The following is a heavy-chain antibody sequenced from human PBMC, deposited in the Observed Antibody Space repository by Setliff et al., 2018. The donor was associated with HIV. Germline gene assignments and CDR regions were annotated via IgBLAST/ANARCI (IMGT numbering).Heavy chain of an antibody. V-gene: IGHV4-61*02. D-gene: IGHD3-10*01. J-gene: IGHJ6*03. CDR2: VDTTGNT. CDR1: GGSISSGSYY. Sequence: TLSLTCNVSGGSISSGSYYWTWIRQPAGKGLEWIGRVDTTGNTNYNPSLNSRVTILADTSKNHFSLELRSVTAADSAIYYCARDVRWELFPGYFYYYYMDVWGTGTTVTVSS. CDR3: ARDVRWELFPGYFYYYYMDV.